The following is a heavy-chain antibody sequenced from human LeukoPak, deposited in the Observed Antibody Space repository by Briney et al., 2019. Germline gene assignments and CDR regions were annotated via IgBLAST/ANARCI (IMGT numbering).Heavy chain of an antibody. CDR1: GFTFSSYS. J-gene: IGHJ4*02. CDR3: ASHPWGIAAAGSVDY. D-gene: IGHD6-13*01. CDR2: ISSSSSYI. V-gene: IGHV3-21*01. Sequence: GGSLRLSCAASGFTFSSYSMNWVRQAPGKGLEWVSSISSSSSYIYYADSVKGRFTISRDNAKNSLYLQMNSLRAEDTAVYYCASHPWGIAAAGSVDYWGQGTLVTVSS.